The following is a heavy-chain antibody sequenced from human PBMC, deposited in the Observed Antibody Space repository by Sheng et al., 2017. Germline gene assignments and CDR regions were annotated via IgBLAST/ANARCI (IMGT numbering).Heavy chain of an antibody. Sequence: EVQLVESGGGLVKPGGSLRLSCAASGFTFSSYSMNWVRQAPGKGLEWVSSISSSSSYIYYADSVKGRFTISRDNAKNSLYLQMNSLRAEDTAVYYCARGSYYVGDYWGQGTLLTVSS. CDR1: GFTFSSYS. CDR3: ARGSYYVGDY. J-gene: IGHJ4*02. CDR2: ISSSSSYI. D-gene: IGHD1-26*01. V-gene: IGHV3-21*01.